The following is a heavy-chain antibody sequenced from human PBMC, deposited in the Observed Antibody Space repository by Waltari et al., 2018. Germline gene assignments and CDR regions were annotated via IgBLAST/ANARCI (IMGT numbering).Heavy chain of an antibody. CDR1: GGSISSYY. Sequence: QVQLQESGPGLVKPSETLSLTCTVSGGSISSYYWSWIRQPPGKGLEWIGYIYYSGSTNYHPSLKSRVTISVDTSKNQFSLKLSSVTAADTAVYYCAREPSYCGGDCSWRYFDLWGRGTLVTVSS. CDR2: IYYSGST. CDR3: AREPSYCGGDCSWRYFDL. V-gene: IGHV4-59*01. J-gene: IGHJ2*01. D-gene: IGHD2-21*01.